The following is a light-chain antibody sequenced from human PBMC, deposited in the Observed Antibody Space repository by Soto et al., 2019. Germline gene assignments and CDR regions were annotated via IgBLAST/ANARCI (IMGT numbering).Light chain of an antibody. J-gene: IGKJ1*01. V-gene: IGKV1-5*03. CDR3: QQYNGLPTWT. CDR1: QNIYIW. Sequence: DLPMTQSPSTLSASVGDRVTITCRASQNIYIWLAWYQKKPGKAPNLLIYKASTLRSGVPSRFSGNGSGTAFTLTITSLQPDDSATYYCQQYNGLPTWTFGQGTKVEIK. CDR2: KAS.